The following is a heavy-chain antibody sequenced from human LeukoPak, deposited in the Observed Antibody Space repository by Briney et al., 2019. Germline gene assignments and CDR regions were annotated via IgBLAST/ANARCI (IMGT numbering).Heavy chain of an antibody. D-gene: IGHD3-22*01. V-gene: IGHV3-30-3*01. CDR1: GFTFSSYA. Sequence: PGGSLRLSCAASGFTFSSYAMHWVRQAPGKGLEWVAVISYDGSNKYYADSVKGRFTISRDNSKNTLYLQMNSLRAEDTAVYYCARDPAPYDSSGYFFDYWGQGTLVTVSS. CDR3: ARDPAPYDSSGYFFDY. J-gene: IGHJ4*02. CDR2: ISYDGSNK.